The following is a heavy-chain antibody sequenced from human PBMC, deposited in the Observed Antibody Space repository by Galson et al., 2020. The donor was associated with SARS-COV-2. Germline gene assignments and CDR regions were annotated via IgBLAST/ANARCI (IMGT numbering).Heavy chain of an antibody. J-gene: IGHJ6*03. Sequence: SETLSLTCAVSGAPFNDYHWVWIRQTPGKGLEWIGTIFSKSSPFTTLKTDYNPSLKSRVTVSIDGFHWRTYLTLTSVTAADTGTYYCARGSVLSPADEPTKFNYFMDVWGEGTTVIVSS. D-gene: IGHD5-12*01. V-gene: IGHV4-34*01. CDR2: IFSKSSPFTTLKT. CDR3: ARGSVLSPADEPTKFNYFMDV. CDR1: GAPFNDYH.